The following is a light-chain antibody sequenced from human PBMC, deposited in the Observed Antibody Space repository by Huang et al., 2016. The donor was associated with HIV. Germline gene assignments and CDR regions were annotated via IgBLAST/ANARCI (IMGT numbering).Light chain of an antibody. Sequence: DIVVTQSPDSLAVSLGVRATITCKTSQSVSYNSNNKHYVSWYQQKPGQTPRLIIYGASTRESGVPDRFSGSGSGIDFTLTISNLQAEDVAVYYCQQYYTTPYTFGQGTKLEI. CDR2: GAS. CDR1: QSVSYNSNNKHY. J-gene: IGKJ2*01. V-gene: IGKV4-1*01. CDR3: QQYYTTPYT.